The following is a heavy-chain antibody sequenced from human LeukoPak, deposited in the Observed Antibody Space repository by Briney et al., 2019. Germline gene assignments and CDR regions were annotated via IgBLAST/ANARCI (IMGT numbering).Heavy chain of an antibody. CDR2: ISGSGGST. V-gene: IGHV3-23*01. Sequence: PGGSLRLSCAASGFTFSSYAMSWVRQAPGKGLEWVSAISGSGGSTYYADSVKGRFTISRDNSKNTLYLQMNSLRAEDTAVYYCAREGETYSGYDSGFDYWGQGTLVTVSS. D-gene: IGHD5-12*01. CDR1: GFTFSSYA. CDR3: AREGETYSGYDSGFDY. J-gene: IGHJ4*02.